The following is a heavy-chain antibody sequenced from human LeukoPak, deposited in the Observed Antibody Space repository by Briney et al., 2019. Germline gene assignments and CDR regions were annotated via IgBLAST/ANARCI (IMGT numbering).Heavy chain of an antibody. D-gene: IGHD3-3*01. J-gene: IGHJ4*02. CDR3: AKPPVLRFLEWFTYVDY. V-gene: IGHV3-23*01. Sequence: GGSLRLSCAASGFTFSSYVMSWVRQAPGKGLEWVSAISGSGGSTYYADSVEGRFTISRDNSKNTLYLQMNSLRAEDTAVYYCAKPPVLRFLEWFTYVDYWGQGTLVTVSS. CDR2: ISGSGGST. CDR1: GFTFSSYV.